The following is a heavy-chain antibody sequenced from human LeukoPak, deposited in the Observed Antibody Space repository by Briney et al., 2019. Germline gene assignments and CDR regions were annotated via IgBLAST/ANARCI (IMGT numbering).Heavy chain of an antibody. CDR2: ISWNSDSI. CDR1: GFTFDDYA. V-gene: IGHV3-9*01. D-gene: IGHD1-26*01. Sequence: GGSLRLSCAASGFTFDDYAMHWVRQAPGKGLEWVSGISWNSDSIGYADSAKGRFTISRDNAKNSLYLQMNSLRVDDTALYYCVKMRGSHLGNLWGQGTLVTVSS. J-gene: IGHJ5*02. CDR3: VKMRGSHLGNL.